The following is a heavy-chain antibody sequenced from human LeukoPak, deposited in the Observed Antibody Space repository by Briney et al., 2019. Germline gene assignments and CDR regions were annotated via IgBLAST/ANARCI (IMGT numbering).Heavy chain of an antibody. Sequence: SETLSLTCTVSGGSISSSSYYRGWIRQPPGKGLEWVGSIYYSGSTYYNPSLKSRVTISVDTSKNQFSLKLSSVTAADTAVYYCARPNYCSSTSCYHAFDIWGQGTMVTVSS. J-gene: IGHJ3*02. D-gene: IGHD2-2*01. CDR3: ARPNYCSSTSCYHAFDI. CDR1: GGSISSSSYY. CDR2: IYYSGST. V-gene: IGHV4-39*01.